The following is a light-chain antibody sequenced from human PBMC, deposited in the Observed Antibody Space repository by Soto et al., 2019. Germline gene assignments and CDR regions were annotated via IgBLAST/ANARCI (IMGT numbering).Light chain of an antibody. J-gene: IGKJ5*01. CDR1: QNIGNR. Sequence: NQVPQTTTSVSASIGDSVTITCRASQNIGNRLAWFQQKPGKPPKLLIEAASTLEIGVPSTFSGSGSGTEFSLTISSLGPEDFATYYCLQVYNSPRTFGQGTQVE. CDR3: LQVYNSPRT. CDR2: AAS. V-gene: IGKV1-12*01.